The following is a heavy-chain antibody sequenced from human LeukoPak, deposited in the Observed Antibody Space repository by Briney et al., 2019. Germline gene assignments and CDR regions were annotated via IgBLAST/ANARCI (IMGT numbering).Heavy chain of an antibody. D-gene: IGHD3-16*01. CDR1: GFTFSSYA. Sequence: GGSLRLSCAASGFTFSSYAMSWVRQAPGKGLEWVSAISGSGGSTYYADSVKGRFTISRDNSKNTLYLQMNSLRAEDTAVYYCAKVGPRSYYYYYGMDVWGQGTTVTVSS. J-gene: IGHJ6*02. V-gene: IGHV3-23*01. CDR2: ISGSGGST. CDR3: AKVGPRSYYYYYGMDV.